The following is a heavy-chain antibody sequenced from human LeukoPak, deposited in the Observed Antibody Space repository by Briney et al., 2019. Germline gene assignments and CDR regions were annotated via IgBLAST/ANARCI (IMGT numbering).Heavy chain of an antibody. D-gene: IGHD5-18*01. CDR3: ARDAVDTANAV. Sequence: GGSLRLSCVASGFIFSSHAMHWVRQAPGKGLEWVSVISYDGSNKYYAESVKGRFTISRDNAKNTLYLQMNSLRAEDTAVYYCARDAVDTANAVWGQGTTVTVSS. J-gene: IGHJ6*02. CDR2: ISYDGSNK. V-gene: IGHV3-30-3*01. CDR1: GFIFSSHA.